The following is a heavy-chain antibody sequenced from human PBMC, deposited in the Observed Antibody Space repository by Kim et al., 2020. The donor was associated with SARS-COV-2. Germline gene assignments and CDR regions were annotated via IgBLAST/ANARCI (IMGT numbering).Heavy chain of an antibody. Sequence: SVKVSCKASGGTFSSYAISWVRQAPGQGLEWMGRIIPILGIANYAQKFQGRVTITADKSTSTAYMELSSLRSEDTAVYYCAATAVADHFDYWGQGTLVTVSS. V-gene: IGHV1-69*04. D-gene: IGHD6-19*01. CDR3: AATAVADHFDY. CDR2: IIPILGIA. CDR1: GGTFSSYA. J-gene: IGHJ4*02.